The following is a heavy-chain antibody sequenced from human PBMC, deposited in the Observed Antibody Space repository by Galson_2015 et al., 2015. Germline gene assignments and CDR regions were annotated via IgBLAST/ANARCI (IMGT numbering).Heavy chain of an antibody. V-gene: IGHV3-23*01. CDR3: AKDRDSGSYYYDYGMDV. Sequence: SLRLSCAASGFTFSSYAMSWVRQAPGKGLEWVSDISSSGGITYYADSVKGRFTISRDNSKNTLYLQMNSLRADDTAVYYCAKDRDSGSYYYDYGMDVWGQ. D-gene: IGHD1-26*01. CDR2: ISSSGGIT. J-gene: IGHJ6*02. CDR1: GFTFSSYA.